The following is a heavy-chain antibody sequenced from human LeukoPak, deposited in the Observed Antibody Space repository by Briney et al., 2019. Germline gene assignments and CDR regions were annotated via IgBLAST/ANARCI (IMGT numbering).Heavy chain of an antibody. CDR2: IYYSGRT. Sequence: ASETLSLTCTVSGGSISTYYWNWIRQPPGKGLEWIGYIYYSGRTNYNPSLKSRVTISVDTSKNQFSLKLSSVTAADTAVYYCASSGWYLSSFNWGQGTLVTVSS. CDR1: GGSISTYY. D-gene: IGHD6-19*01. J-gene: IGHJ4*02. CDR3: ASSGWYLSSFN. V-gene: IGHV4-59*08.